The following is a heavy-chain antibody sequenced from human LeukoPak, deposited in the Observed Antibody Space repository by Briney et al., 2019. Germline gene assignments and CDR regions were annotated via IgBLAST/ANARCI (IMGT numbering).Heavy chain of an antibody. V-gene: IGHV1-18*01. J-gene: IGHJ4*02. CDR1: GYTFNRYG. Sequence: ASVKVSCKASGYTFNRYGITWVRQAPGQGLEWMGWISGYNGNTNYAQKLQGRVTMTTDTSTSTAYMGLRSLRSDDAAMYYCARDYGYGVTVMISDDYWGQGTLVTVSS. D-gene: IGHD5-12*01. CDR3: ARDYGYGVTVMISDDY. CDR2: ISGYNGNT.